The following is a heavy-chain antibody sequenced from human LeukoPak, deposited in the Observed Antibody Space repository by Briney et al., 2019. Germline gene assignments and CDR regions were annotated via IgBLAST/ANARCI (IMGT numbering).Heavy chain of an antibody. CDR1: GYTFSNYG. D-gene: IGHD3-10*01. V-gene: IGHV1-18*01. CDR3: ARDTFYYGSGSYLRFDY. Sequence: GASVKVSRKASGYTFSNYGISWLRQAPGQGLEWMGWISTYNGNTIYAQKFQGRLTMTTDTSTSTAYMELRSLRSDDTAVYYCARDTFYYGSGSYLRFDYWGQGTLVTVSS. CDR2: ISTYNGNT. J-gene: IGHJ4*02.